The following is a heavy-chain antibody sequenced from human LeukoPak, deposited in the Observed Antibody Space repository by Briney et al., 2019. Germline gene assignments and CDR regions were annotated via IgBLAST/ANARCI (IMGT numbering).Heavy chain of an antibody. CDR1: GHSISSYY. V-gene: IGHV4-59*01. D-gene: IGHD3/OR15-3a*01. CDR2: IYYSGST. Sequence: PSETLSLTCTVSGHSISSYYWSWIRQPPGKGLEWVGYIYYSGSTNYNPPLKSRVTISVDTSKTQFSLELSSVTAADTAVYYCASSGTGGYFDDWGQGTLVTVSS. J-gene: IGHJ4*02. CDR3: ASSGTGGYFDD.